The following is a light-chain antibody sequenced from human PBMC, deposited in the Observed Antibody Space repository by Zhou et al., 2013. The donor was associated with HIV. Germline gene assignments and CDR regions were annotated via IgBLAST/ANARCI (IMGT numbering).Light chain of an antibody. Sequence: IQLTQSPSSLSAFVGDRVTITCRASQGISNYLAWYQQRPGKVPKLLIYSASTLQSGVPSRFSGSGSGTDFTLTISSLQPEDFATYYCQQSYSTLFTFGQGTRLEIK. CDR3: QQSYSTLFT. CDR1: QGISNY. CDR2: SAS. V-gene: IGKV1-27*01. J-gene: IGKJ5*01.